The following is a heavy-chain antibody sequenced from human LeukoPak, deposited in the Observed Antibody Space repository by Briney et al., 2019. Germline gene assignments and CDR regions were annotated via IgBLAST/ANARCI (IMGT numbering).Heavy chain of an antibody. Sequence: GGSLRLSCAASGFTFSSYWMTWVRQAPGKGLEWVANIQQDGSEKYYVDSVKGRFTISRDNAKNSLYLQMNSLRAEDTAVYYCARDSIAAAGTPDYWGQGTLVTVSS. D-gene: IGHD6-13*01. V-gene: IGHV3-7*01. CDR2: IQQDGSEK. J-gene: IGHJ4*02. CDR1: GFTFSSYW. CDR3: ARDSIAAAGTPDY.